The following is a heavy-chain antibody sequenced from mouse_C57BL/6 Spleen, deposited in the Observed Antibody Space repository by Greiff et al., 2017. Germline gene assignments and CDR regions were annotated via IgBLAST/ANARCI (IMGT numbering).Heavy chain of an antibody. J-gene: IGHJ2*01. Sequence: QVQLQQSGPELVKPGASVKISCKASGYAFSSSWMNWVKQRPGKGLEWIGRIYPGDGDTNYNGKFKGKATLTADKSSSTAYMQLSSLTSEDSAVYFCARQAQATMEVDYWGQGTTLTVSS. CDR2: IYPGDGDT. CDR1: GYAFSSSW. V-gene: IGHV1-82*01. D-gene: IGHD3-2*02. CDR3: ARQAQATMEVDY.